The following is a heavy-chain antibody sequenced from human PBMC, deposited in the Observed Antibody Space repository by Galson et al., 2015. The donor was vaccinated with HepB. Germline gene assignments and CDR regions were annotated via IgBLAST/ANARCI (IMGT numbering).Heavy chain of an antibody. V-gene: IGHV3-66*01. J-gene: IGHJ4*02. CDR1: GFTVSSNY. CDR3: ARGAGERLRYFDWLPTGPFDY. D-gene: IGHD3-9*01. CDR2: IYSGGST. Sequence: SLRLSCAASGFTVSSNYMSWVRQAPGKGLEWVSVIYSGGSTYYADSVQGRFTISRDNSKNTLYLQMNSLRAEATAGYYCARGAGERLRYFDWLPTGPFDYWGREPWSPSPQ.